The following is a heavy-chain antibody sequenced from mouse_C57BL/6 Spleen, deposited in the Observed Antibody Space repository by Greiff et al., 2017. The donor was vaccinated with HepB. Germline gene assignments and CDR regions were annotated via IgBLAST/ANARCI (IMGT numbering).Heavy chain of an antibody. CDR1: GYSFTGYY. Sequence: VQLQQSGPELVKPGASVKISCKASGYSFTGYYMNWVKQSPEKSLEWIGEINPSTGGTTYNQKFKAKATLTVDKSSSTAYMQLKSLTSEDSAVYYCARLLYYGSSYGGYFDVWGTGTTVTVSS. V-gene: IGHV1-42*01. CDR3: ARLLYYGSSYGGYFDV. D-gene: IGHD1-1*01. J-gene: IGHJ1*03. CDR2: INPSTGGT.